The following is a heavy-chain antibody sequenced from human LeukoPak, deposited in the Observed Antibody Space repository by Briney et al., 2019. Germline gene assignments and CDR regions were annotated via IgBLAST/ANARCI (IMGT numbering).Heavy chain of an antibody. CDR1: GYTFTGYY. CDR3: ARSVLGVYYYYMDV. J-gene: IGHJ6*03. D-gene: IGHD1-1*01. V-gene: IGHV1-2*06. CDR2: INPNSGGT. Sequence: ASVKVSCKASGYTFTGYYMHWVRQAPGQGLEWMGRINPNSGGTNYAQKFQGRVTMTRDTSISTAYMELSRLRSDDTAVYYCARSVLGVYYYYMDVWGKGTTVTVSS.